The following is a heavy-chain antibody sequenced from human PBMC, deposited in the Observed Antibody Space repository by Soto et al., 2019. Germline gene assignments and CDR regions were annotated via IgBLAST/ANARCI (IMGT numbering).Heavy chain of an antibody. CDR1: GFTFSSYS. J-gene: IGHJ4*02. V-gene: IGHV3-64*01. CDR2: ISSNGGST. CDR3: ARGSNGYHFAY. D-gene: IGHD5-12*01. Sequence: EVQLVESGGGLVQPGGSLRLSCAASGFTFSSYSMNWVRQAPGKGLEYVSVISSNGGSTYYANSVKGGFTVSRDNSKNTLYLQMGRLRAEDMAVYYCARGSNGYHFAYWGQGTLVTFSS.